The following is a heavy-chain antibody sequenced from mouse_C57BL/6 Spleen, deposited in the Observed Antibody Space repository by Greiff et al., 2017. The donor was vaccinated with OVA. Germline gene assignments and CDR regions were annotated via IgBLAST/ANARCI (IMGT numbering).Heavy chain of an antibody. CDR1: GFTFSSYA. CDR3: TRDQGTGTGDWYFDV. J-gene: IGHJ1*03. D-gene: IGHD4-1*01. V-gene: IGHV5-9-1*02. CDR2: ISSGGDYI. Sequence: EVHLVESGEGLVKPGGSLKLSCAASGFTFSSYAMSWVRQTPEKRLEWVAYISSGGDYIYYADTVKGRFTISRDNARNTLYLQMSSLKSEDTAMYYCTRDQGTGTGDWYFDVWGTGTTVTVSS.